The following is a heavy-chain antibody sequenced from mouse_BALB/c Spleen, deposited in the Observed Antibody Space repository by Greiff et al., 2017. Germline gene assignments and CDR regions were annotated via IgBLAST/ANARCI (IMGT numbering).Heavy chain of an antibody. CDR3: ARGGLRGDYAMDY. Sequence: QVQLQQSGAELVRPGASVKLSCKASGYSFTSYWMNWVKQRTGQGLEWIGEIYPGSGNTYYNEKFKGKATLTADKSSSTAYMQLSSLTSEDSAVYFCARGGLRGDYAMDYWGQGTSVTVSS. CDR1: GYSFTSYW. J-gene: IGHJ4*01. D-gene: IGHD2-4*01. CDR2: IYPGSGNT. V-gene: IGHV1-81*01.